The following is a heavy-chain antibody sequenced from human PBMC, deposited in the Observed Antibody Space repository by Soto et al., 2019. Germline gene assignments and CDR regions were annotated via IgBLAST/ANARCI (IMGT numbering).Heavy chain of an antibody. CDR3: ASGLPYFY. CDR2: INYSGIT. Sequence: SETLSLTCTVSGVSISSYYWSWIRQPPGKGLEWIGYINYSGITNYNSSLKSRASISMDTSKNQLSLKLSSVTTADTAVYYCASGLPYFYWGQGSLVTVSS. D-gene: IGHD3-10*01. J-gene: IGHJ4*02. V-gene: IGHV4-59*01. CDR1: GVSISSYY.